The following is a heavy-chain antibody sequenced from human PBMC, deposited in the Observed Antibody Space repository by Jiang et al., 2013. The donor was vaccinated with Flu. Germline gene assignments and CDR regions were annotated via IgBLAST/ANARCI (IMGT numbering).Heavy chain of an antibody. J-gene: IGHJ6*03. CDR2: LIPVTLFT. V-gene: IGHV5-10-1*01. Sequence: LRISCEASGYNFTKSWITWVRQMPGKDLEWMGILIPVTLFTDYSPSFQGHVTISADKSISTAYLQWSSLKASDTAMYYCARGRGMKYYYYMDIWGKGTTVIVSS. CDR1: GYNFTKSW. D-gene: IGHD3-16*01. CDR3: ARGRGMKYYYYMDI.